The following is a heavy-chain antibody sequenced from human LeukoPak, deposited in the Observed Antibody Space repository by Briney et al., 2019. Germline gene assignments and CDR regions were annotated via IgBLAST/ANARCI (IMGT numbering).Heavy chain of an antibody. Sequence: GASVKVSCKVSGYTLTELSMHWVRQAPGKGLEWMGGFDPEDGETIYAQKFQGRVTMTEDTSTDTAYMELSSLRSEDTAVYYCARGTYVLRFLEWLSHPYYFDYWGQGTLVTVSS. CDR2: FDPEDGET. CDR1: GYTLTELS. V-gene: IGHV1-24*01. D-gene: IGHD3-3*01. CDR3: ARGTYVLRFLEWLSHPYYFDY. J-gene: IGHJ4*02.